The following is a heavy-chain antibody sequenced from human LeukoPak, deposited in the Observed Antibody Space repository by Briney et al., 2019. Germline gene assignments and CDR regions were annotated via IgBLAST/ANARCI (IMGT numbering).Heavy chain of an antibody. D-gene: IGHD2/OR15-2a*01. CDR2: IHYSGST. CDR1: GXSTNSYY. Sequence: PSETLSLTCTVSGXSTNSYYWSWIRQPPGKGQEWIGYIHYSGSTYYNPSLKSRVTISVDTSKNQFSLKLSSVTAADTAVYYCATDGNTHYYYGMDVWGQGTTVTVSS. J-gene: IGHJ6*02. CDR3: ATDGNTHYYYGMDV. V-gene: IGHV4-59*04.